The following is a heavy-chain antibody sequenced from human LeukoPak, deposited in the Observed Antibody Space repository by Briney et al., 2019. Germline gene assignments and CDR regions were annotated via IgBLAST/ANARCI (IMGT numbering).Heavy chain of an antibody. J-gene: IGHJ4*02. CDR1: GGSISGSSYY. CDR3: AKQGELEVFDY. V-gene: IGHV4-39*07. CDR2: VYDSGSY. Sequence: SETLSLTCTVSGGSISGSSYYWGWLRQPPGKGLEWIGNVYDSGSYNYNPPLKGQFTISTDTSKNQFSLKLTSATAADAALFSCAKQGELEVFDYWGERTLVTVSS. D-gene: IGHD1-7*01.